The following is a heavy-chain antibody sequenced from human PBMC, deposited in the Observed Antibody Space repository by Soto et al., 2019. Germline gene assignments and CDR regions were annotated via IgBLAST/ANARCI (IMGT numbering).Heavy chain of an antibody. CDR3: TRDQGGSYDSWFDP. Sequence: EVQVVESGGGLVQPGGSLRLSCSFTFSMYSMSWVRQAPGKGLEWVASISSGGSYIKYADSVKGRFTISRDNAKNSVSLQMNSLRVDDTAVYFCTRDQGGSYDSWFDPWGQGTLLTVSS. V-gene: IGHV3-21*01. J-gene: IGHJ5*02. CDR2: ISSGGSYI. D-gene: IGHD1-26*01. CDR1: FTFSMYS.